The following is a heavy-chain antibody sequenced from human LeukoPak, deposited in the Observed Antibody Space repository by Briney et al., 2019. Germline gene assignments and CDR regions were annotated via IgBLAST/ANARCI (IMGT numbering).Heavy chain of an antibody. CDR3: AGGRRPFDF. CDR1: GFTFSDYY. Sequence: GGSLRLSCAASGFTFSDYYMSWNRQAPEKGLEWISYISSSSSYTNYADSVKGRFTISRDNAKNSLYLQMNSLRAEDTAVYYCAGGRRPFDFWGQGTLVTVSS. CDR2: ISSSSSYT. V-gene: IGHV3-11*06. D-gene: IGHD3-16*01. J-gene: IGHJ4*02.